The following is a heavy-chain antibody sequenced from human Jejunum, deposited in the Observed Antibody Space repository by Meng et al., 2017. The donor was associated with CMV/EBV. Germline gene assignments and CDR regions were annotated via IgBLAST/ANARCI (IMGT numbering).Heavy chain of an antibody. J-gene: IGHJ5*01. Sequence: SIRSGDYYWRWSRQAPGKGREWSGDIEYSGSNDYNPSLKTRIAISIDTSRAQFSLKMSSVTAADTAVYYCASYYYDASGHNWFDSWGRGTRVTVSS. D-gene: IGHD3-22*01. V-gene: IGHV4-30-4*01. CDR3: ASYYYDASGHNWFDS. CDR1: SIRSGDYY. CDR2: IEYSGSN.